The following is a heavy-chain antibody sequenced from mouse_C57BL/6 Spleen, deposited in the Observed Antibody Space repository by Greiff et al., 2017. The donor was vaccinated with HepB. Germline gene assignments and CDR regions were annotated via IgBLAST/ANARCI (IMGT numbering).Heavy chain of an antibody. J-gene: IGHJ2*01. CDR2: INPSSGYT. CDR1: GYTFTSYT. Sequence: QVQLKQSGAELARPGASVKMSCKASGYTFTSYTMHWVKQRPGQGLEWIGYINPSSGYTKYNQKFKDKATLAADKSSSTAYMQLSSLTSEDSAVYYCARYYGSSFDYWGQGTTLTVSS. D-gene: IGHD1-1*01. V-gene: IGHV1-4*01. CDR3: ARYYGSSFDY.